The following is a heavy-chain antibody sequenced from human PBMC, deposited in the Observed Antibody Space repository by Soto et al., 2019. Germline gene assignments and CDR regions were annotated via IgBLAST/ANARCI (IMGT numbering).Heavy chain of an antibody. V-gene: IGHV3-30-3*01. CDR2: ISYDGSNK. J-gene: IGHJ6*02. Sequence: GGYLRLSCAASGFTFSSYAMHWVRQAPGKGLEWVAVISYDGSNKYYADSVKGRFTISRDNSKNTLYLQMNSLRAEDTAVYYCARAEYSICWYNRHYYYGMDFWGQGTTVTVSS. CDR3: ARAEYSICWYNRHYYYGMDF. D-gene: IGHD6-19*01. CDR1: GFTFSSYA.